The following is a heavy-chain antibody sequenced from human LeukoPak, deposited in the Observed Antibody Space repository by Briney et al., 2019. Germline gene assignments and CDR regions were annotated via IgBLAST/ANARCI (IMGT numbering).Heavy chain of an antibody. CDR3: ARHGRRFLGPGNYYYMDV. Sequence: SETLSLTCTVSGGSISSSSYYWGWIRQPPGKGLEWIGSIYYSGSTYYNPSLKSRVTISVDTSKNQFSPKLSSVTAADTAVYYCARHGRRFLGPGNYYYMDVWGKGTTVTVSS. J-gene: IGHJ6*03. D-gene: IGHD3-3*01. CDR1: GGSISSSSYY. CDR2: IYYSGST. V-gene: IGHV4-39*01.